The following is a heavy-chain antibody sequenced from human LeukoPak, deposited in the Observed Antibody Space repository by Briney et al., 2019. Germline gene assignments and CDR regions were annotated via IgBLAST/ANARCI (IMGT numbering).Heavy chain of an antibody. CDR2: ISWNSGSI. CDR3: ATLGGNPYYYGFWVRDAFDY. J-gene: IGHJ4*02. V-gene: IGHV3-9*01. CDR1: GFTFDDYA. Sequence: GGSLRLSCAASGFTFDDYAMHWVRQAPGKGLEWVSGISWNSGSIGYADSVKGRFTISRDNAKNSLYLQMNSLRAEDTAVYYCATLGGNPYYYGFWVRDAFDYWGQGTLVTVSS. D-gene: IGHD3-10*01.